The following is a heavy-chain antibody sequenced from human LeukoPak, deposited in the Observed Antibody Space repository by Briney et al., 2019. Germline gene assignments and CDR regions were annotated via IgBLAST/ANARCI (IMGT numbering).Heavy chain of an antibody. J-gene: IGHJ4*02. V-gene: IGHV4-39*01. D-gene: IGHD2-2*01. Sequence: SETLSLTCTVSGGSISSSSYYWGWIRRPPGKGLEWIGSIYYSGSTYYNPSLKSRVTISVDTSKNQFSLKLSSVTAADTAVYYCALGNIVVVPAGGYYFDYWGQGTLVTVSS. CDR1: GGSISSSSYY. CDR2: IYYSGST. CDR3: ALGNIVVVPAGGYYFDY.